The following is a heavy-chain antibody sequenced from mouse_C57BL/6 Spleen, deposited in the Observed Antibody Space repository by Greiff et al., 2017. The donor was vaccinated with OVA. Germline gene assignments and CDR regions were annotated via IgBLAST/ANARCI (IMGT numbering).Heavy chain of an antibody. D-gene: IGHD1-1*01. CDR1: GFTFSDYG. J-gene: IGHJ4*01. V-gene: IGHV5-17*01. CDR2: ISSGSSTI. Sequence: DVKLVESGGGLVKPGGSLKLSCAASGFTFSDYGMHWVRQAPEKGLEWVAYISSGSSTIYYADTVKGRFTISRDNAKNTLFLQMTSLRSEDTAMYYCASGGYYYCYYYAMDYWGQGTSVTVSS. CDR3: ASGGYYYCYYYAMDY.